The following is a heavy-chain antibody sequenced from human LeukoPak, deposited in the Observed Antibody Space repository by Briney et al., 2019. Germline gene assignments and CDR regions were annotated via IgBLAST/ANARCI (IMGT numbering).Heavy chain of an antibody. CDR1: GFSFHNAW. CDR3: TRESPDYDILTGYNGGDY. J-gene: IGHJ4*02. CDR2: IKSKTDGGTT. V-gene: IGHV3-15*01. D-gene: IGHD3-9*01. Sequence: GGSLRLSCAASGFSFHNAWMSWVRQAPGKGLEWVGRIKSKTDGGTTDYAAPVKGRFTVSRDYSKNTVYLKMSSLKTEDTGVYYCTRESPDYDILTGYNGGDYWGQGTLVTVSS.